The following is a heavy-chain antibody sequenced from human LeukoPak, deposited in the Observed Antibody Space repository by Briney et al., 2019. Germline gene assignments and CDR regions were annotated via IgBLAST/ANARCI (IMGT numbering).Heavy chain of an antibody. V-gene: IGHV3-30*04. J-gene: IGHJ4*02. CDR1: GFTFSSYA. D-gene: IGHD5-24*01. Sequence: GGSLRLSCAASGFTFSSYAMHWVRQAPGKGLEWVAVISYDGSNKYYADSVKGRFTISRDNSENTLYLQMNSLRAEDTAVYYCASPSRDGYNYSDYWGQGTLVTVSS. CDR3: ASPSRDGYNYSDY. CDR2: ISYDGSNK.